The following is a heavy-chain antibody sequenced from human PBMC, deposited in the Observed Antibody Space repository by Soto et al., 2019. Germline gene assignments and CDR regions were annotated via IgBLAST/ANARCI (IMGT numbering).Heavy chain of an antibody. CDR3: ARDDYGYNGMDV. D-gene: IGHD3-16*01. Sequence: EVQLLESGGGLVQPGGSLRLSCAASGFTFSSYEMNWVRQAPGKGLEWVSYISGSGITINYADSVKGRFTISRDNAKNSLYLQMNSLRAEDTAVYYCARDDYGYNGMDVWGQGTTVTVSS. CDR2: ISGSGITI. CDR1: GFTFSSYE. V-gene: IGHV3-48*03. J-gene: IGHJ6*02.